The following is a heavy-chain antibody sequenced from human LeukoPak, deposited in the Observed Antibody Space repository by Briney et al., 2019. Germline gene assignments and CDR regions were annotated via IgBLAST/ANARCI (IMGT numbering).Heavy chain of an antibody. J-gene: IGHJ4*02. CDR1: GGSISSYY. CDR3: AREAGTMVRGVRRGYYFDY. Sequence: SETLSLTCTVSGGSISSYYWSWIRQPAGKGLEWIGRIYTSGSTNYNPSLKSRVTMSVDTSKNQFSLKLSSVTAADTAVYYCAREAGTMVRGVRRGYYFDYWGQGTLVTVSS. D-gene: IGHD3-10*01. CDR2: IYTSGST. V-gene: IGHV4-4*07.